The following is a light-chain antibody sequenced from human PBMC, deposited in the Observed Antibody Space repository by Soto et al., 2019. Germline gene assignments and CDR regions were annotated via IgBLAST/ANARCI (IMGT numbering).Light chain of an antibody. J-gene: IGKJ1*01. V-gene: IGKV1-5*03. CDR2: RAS. CDR3: QQYNTFSPWT. CDR1: QTISTW. Sequence: DIQMTQSPSTLSASVGDRVTITCRASQTISTWLPWYQQKPGKAPKLLIYRASSLESGVPSRFSGSGSGTEFTLTISSLQPDDFAIYYCQQYNTFSPWTFGQGTKVEIK.